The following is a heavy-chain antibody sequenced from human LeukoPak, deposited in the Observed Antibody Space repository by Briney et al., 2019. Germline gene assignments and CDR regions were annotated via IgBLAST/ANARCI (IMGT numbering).Heavy chain of an antibody. V-gene: IGHV1-18*01. D-gene: IGHD2-15*01. CDR3: ARDRGMGYCSGGSCLSYYFDY. Sequence: ASVKVSCKASGYTFTSYAMHWVRQAPGQGLEWMGWISSYNGNTNYAQKLQGRATMTTDTSTSTAYMELRSLTADDTAVYYCARDRGMGYCSGGSCLSYYFDYWGQGTLVTVSS. CDR1: GYTFTSYA. J-gene: IGHJ4*02. CDR2: ISSYNGNT.